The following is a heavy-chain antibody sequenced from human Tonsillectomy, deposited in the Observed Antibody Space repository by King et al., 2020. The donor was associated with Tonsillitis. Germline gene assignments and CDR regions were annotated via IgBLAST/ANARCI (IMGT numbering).Heavy chain of an antibody. CDR1: GFPFSSYG. D-gene: IGHD1-26*01. J-gene: IGHJ4*02. V-gene: IGHV3-30*13. CDR3: ARGLQWDHSTFFLDQ. Sequence: VQLVESGGGVVQPGRSLRLSCAASGFPFSSYGFHWVRQAPGKGLEWGAVISYDGCDKYYADSVKGRFTISRDNSINRVYLEMNSLRLEDTAVYYCARGLQWDHSTFFLDQWGQGTLVIVSS. CDR2: ISYDGCDK.